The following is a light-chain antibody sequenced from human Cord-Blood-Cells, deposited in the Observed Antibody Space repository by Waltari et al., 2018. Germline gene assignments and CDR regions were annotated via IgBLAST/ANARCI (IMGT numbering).Light chain of an antibody. V-gene: IGLV2-11*01. CDR3: CSYAGSYTWV. Sequence: QSALTQPRSVSGSPGQSVTISCTGTSSDVGGYNYVSWYQQHPGKAPKLMIYDVSKRPSGVPDRFSGSKSGNTASLTISELQAEDEADYYCCSYAGSYTWVFGGGTKLIVL. J-gene: IGLJ3*02. CDR2: DVS. CDR1: SSDVGGYNY.